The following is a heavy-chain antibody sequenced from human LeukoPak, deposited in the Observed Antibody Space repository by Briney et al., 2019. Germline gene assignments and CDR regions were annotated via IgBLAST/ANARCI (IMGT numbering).Heavy chain of an antibody. CDR2: ISGSGSST. CDR1: GFTFSNYA. J-gene: IGHJ3*02. D-gene: IGHD6-6*01. Sequence: QAGGSLRLSCAASGFTFSNYAMSWVRQAPGKGLEWVSAISGSGSSTYYTDSVKGRFTISRDNSKNTLYLQMNSLRAEDTAVYYCAKDLDSSSFSQGFFDIWGQGTVVTVSS. CDR3: AKDLDSSSFSQGFFDI. V-gene: IGHV3-23*01.